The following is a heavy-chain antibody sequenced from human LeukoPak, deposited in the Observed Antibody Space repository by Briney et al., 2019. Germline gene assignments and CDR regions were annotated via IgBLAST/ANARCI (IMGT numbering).Heavy chain of an antibody. D-gene: IGHD3/OR15-3a*01. CDR2: IYYSGST. CDR1: GGSISNYY. V-gene: IGHV4-59*08. Sequence: PSETLSLTCSVSGGSISNYYWSWIRQAPGKGLEWIGYIYYSGSTNYNPSLKSRVTISVDMSKNQVSLKLSSVTAADTAVYYCARRGPFDYWGQGTLVTVSS. CDR3: ARRGPFDY. J-gene: IGHJ4*02.